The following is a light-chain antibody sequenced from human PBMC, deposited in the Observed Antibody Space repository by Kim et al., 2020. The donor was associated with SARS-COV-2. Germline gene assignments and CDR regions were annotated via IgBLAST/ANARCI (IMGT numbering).Light chain of an antibody. V-gene: IGKV1-39*01. CDR1: QSISSY. Sequence: SASVGDRVTITCRASQSISSYLNWYQQKPGKAPKLLIHAASSLQSGVPSRFSGSGSGTDFTLTISSLQPEDFATYYCQQSFSTLYTVGQGTKLEI. CDR2: AAS. J-gene: IGKJ2*01. CDR3: QQSFSTLYT.